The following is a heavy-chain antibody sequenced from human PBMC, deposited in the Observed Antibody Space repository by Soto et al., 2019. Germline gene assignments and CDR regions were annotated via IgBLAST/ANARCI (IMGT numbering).Heavy chain of an antibody. J-gene: IGHJ4*02. CDR1: GYMFPIYH. D-gene: IGHD2-8*01. V-gene: IGHV5-10-1*01. CDR3: AIHDSNGDFDF. Sequence: PGESLKISCEASGYMFPIYHISWVRQMPGKGLEWVGKIDPSDSRTMYRPSSRARITISVDKSINTAYLEWGRLKASDTAMYYCAIHDSNGDFDFWGQGTQVSVSS. CDR2: IDPSDSRT.